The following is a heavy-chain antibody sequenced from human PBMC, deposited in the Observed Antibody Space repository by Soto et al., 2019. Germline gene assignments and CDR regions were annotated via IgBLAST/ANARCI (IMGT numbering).Heavy chain of an antibody. CDR1: GYSFTSYL. D-gene: IGHD6-6*01. V-gene: IGHV5-10-1*01. J-gene: IGHJ4*02. Sequence: GDSLKISCKGSGYSFTSYLISWVRQMPGKGLEWMGRIDPSDSYTNYSPSFQGHVTISADKSISTAYLQWSSLKASDTAMYYCAGSAARPNDFDYWGQGTLVTVSS. CDR3: AGSAARPNDFDY. CDR2: IDPSDSYT.